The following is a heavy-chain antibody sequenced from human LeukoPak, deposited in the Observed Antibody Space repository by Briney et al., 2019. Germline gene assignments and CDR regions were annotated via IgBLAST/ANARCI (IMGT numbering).Heavy chain of an antibody. CDR1: GFTFNSYG. J-gene: IGHJ4*02. V-gene: IGHV3-30*03. CDR3: ARDFGFSPSSGYSFDY. D-gene: IGHD3-22*01. Sequence: GGSLRLSCAASGFTFNSYGMHWVRQAPGKGLEWVAVISSDGSYKYYADSVKGRFTISRDNTKNTLYLQMNSLRAEDTAVYYCARDFGFSPSSGYSFDYWGQGTLVTVSS. CDR2: ISSDGSYK.